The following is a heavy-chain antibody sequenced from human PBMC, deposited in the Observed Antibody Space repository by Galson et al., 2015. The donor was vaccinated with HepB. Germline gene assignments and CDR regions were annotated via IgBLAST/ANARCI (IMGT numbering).Heavy chain of an antibody. Sequence: SLRLSCAASGFTVSNNYMSWVRQAPGKGLEWVSVIYTDDNTYYAASVKGRFTISRDNSKNTLYLQMNSLRAEDTAVYYCARAEADCSSASCYRGGAVDLWGQGTMVTVSS. CDR2: IYTDDNT. V-gene: IGHV3-66*01. CDR3: ARAEADCSSASCYRGGAVDL. J-gene: IGHJ3*01. D-gene: IGHD2-2*02. CDR1: GFTVSNNY.